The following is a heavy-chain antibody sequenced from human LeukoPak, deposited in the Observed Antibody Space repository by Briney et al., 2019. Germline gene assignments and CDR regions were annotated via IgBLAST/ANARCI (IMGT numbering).Heavy chain of an antibody. CDR3: VRDGIRDIPGIITIRYDY. CDR1: AFTFSVYW. D-gene: IGHD3-10*01. Sequence: SGGSLRLSCSASAFTFSVYWMTWVRQAPGKGGEWGATIKEDGSDKYYVDSVRGRFTISRENAENSVYLKMKRLTGEETALYYCVRDGIRDIPGIITIRYDYWGQGTLVTVSS. CDR2: IKEDGSDK. J-gene: IGHJ4*02. V-gene: IGHV3-7*05.